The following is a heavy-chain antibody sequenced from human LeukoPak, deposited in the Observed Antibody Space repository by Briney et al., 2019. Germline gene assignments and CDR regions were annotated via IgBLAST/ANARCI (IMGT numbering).Heavy chain of an antibody. V-gene: IGHV4-59*08. J-gene: IGHJ2*01. CDR2: IYYSGST. D-gene: IGHD6-19*01. Sequence: KPSETLSLTCTVSGGSISNYYWTWIRQPPGKGLEWIGYIYYSGSTNYNPSLKSRVTISVDTSKNQFSLKLTSVTAADTAVYYCARHGNLGGSGWSYFDLWGRGTLVTVSS. CDR1: GGSISNYY. CDR3: ARHGNLGGSGWSYFDL.